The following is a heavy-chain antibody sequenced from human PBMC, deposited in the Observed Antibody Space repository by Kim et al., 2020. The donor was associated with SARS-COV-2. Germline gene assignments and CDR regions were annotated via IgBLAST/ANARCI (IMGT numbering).Heavy chain of an antibody. V-gene: IGHV4-31*03. Sequence: SETLSLTCTVSGAYISSSGYSWTWIRQHPGKGLECVAYIYYTGSTFYNPSLQSRVSISVDTSKNQFSLKLSSVTAADAAMYYCARFSSRAGTYYYYGLDVWGQGTTVTVSS. J-gene: IGHJ6*02. CDR1: GAYISSSGYS. CDR2: IYYTGST. CDR3: ARFSSRAGTYYYYGLDV. D-gene: IGHD3-10*01.